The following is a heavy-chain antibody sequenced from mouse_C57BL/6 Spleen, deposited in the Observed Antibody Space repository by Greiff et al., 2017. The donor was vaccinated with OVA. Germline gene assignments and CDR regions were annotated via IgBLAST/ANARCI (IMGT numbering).Heavy chain of an antibody. CDR3: ARKEFITTVEHDY. D-gene: IGHD1-1*01. V-gene: IGHV1-26*01. CDR1: GYTFTDYY. J-gene: IGHJ2*01. CDR2: INPNNGGT. Sequence: EVQLQQSGPELVKPGASVKISCKASGYTFTDYYMNWVKQSHGKSLEWIGDINPNNGGTSYNQKFKGKATLTVDKSSSTAYMELRSLTSEDSAVYYCARKEFITTVEHDYWGQGTTLTVSS.